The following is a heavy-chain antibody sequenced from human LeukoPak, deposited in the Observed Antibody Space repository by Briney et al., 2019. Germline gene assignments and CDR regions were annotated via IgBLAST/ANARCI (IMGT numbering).Heavy chain of an antibody. D-gene: IGHD5-18*01. J-gene: IGHJ3*02. V-gene: IGHV3-23*01. CDR1: GFTFSSYA. CDR2: ISGSGGST. Sequence: PGGSLRLSCAASGFTFSSYAMSWVRQAPGKGLEWVSAISGSGGSTYYADSVKGRLTISRDNYKNTLYLQMNSLRAEDTAVYYCAFTAMVTLGGDAFDIWGQGTMVTVSS. CDR3: AFTAMVTLGGDAFDI.